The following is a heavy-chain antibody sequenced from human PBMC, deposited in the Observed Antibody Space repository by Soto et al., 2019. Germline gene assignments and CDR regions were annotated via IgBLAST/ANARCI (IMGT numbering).Heavy chain of an antibody. J-gene: IGHJ5*02. CDR3: ARDGLPDDFRSGGYWFDP. CDR1: GFTFSTFA. D-gene: IGHD3-3*01. Sequence: GGSLRLSCAASGFTFSTFASHWVRQAPDKGRGWVAVISHDGSNKYYAESVKGRFTISRDNSKTTMYMQMNSLKVEDTAVYYCARDGLPDDFRSGGYWFDPWGQGTLVTVSS. V-gene: IGHV3-30-3*01. CDR2: ISHDGSNK.